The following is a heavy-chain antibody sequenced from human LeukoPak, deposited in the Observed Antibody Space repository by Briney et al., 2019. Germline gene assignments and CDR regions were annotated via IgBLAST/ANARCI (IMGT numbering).Heavy chain of an antibody. CDR2: INTDETIT. D-gene: IGHD1-1*01. CDR1: GFTFRSYW. V-gene: IGHV3-74*03. J-gene: IGHJ4*02. Sequence: GGSLRVSCAASGFTFRSYWMHWVRQAPGKGLVWVSRINTDETITTYADSVRGRFTISRDNAKNKLYLPMNSLRVDHTAVYYCARGSWNDLDLDYWGQGTLITVSS. CDR3: ARGSWNDLDLDY.